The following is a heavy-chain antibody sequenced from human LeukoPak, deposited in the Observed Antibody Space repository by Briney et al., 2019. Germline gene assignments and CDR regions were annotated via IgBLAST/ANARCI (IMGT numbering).Heavy chain of an antibody. J-gene: IGHJ3*02. D-gene: IGHD1-26*01. Sequence: PGGSLRLSCAASWFTFSSNWMTWVRQAPGKGLEWVANIKEDGSVKDYVDSVKGRFTISRDNAKNSLYLQMNSLRNEDTAVYYCSRDGALSVGVFDIWGQGTMVTVSS. CDR2: IKEDGSVK. CDR1: WFTFSSNW. CDR3: SRDGALSVGVFDI. V-gene: IGHV3-7*04.